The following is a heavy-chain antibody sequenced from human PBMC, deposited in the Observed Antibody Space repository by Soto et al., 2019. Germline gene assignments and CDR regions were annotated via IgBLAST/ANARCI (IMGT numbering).Heavy chain of an antibody. D-gene: IGHD2-15*01. V-gene: IGHV4-39*01. CDR3: ARTGRGVV. CDR1: GGSISSSSYY. CDR2: IYYSGST. J-gene: IGHJ4*02. Sequence: QLQLQESGPGLVKPSETLSLTCTVSGGSISSSSYYWGWIRQPPGKGLEWIGSIYYSGSTYYNPSLKSRVTIAVDTSKNQYSLKLSSVTAADTAVYYCARTGRGVVWGQGTLVTVSS.